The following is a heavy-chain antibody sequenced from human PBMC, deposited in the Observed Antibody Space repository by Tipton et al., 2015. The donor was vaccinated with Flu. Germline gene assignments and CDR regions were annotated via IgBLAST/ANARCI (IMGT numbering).Heavy chain of an antibody. J-gene: IGHJ5*02. V-gene: IGHV4-38-2*01. CDR1: GDSIGGGYC. CDR2: VSRTGST. D-gene: IGHD4-11*01. CDR3: ARRDYSTYVSDPKSWFDP. Sequence: TLSLTCSVSGDSIGGGYCWGWIRQPPGKGLEWIGTVSRTGSTIYNPSLKSRVTLSIDTSKNQFALKMKSVTATDMAVYYCARRDYSTYVSDPKSWFDPWGQGTLVAVSS.